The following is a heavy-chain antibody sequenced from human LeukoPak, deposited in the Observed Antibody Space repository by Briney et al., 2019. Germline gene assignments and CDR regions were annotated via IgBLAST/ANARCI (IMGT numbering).Heavy chain of an antibody. CDR2: IRYDGSNK. V-gene: IGHV3-30*02. Sequence: GGSLRLSCAASGFTFSSYGMHWVRQAPGKGLEWVAFIRYDGSNKHYADSVKGRFTISRDNSKNTLYLQMNSLRAEDTAVYYCAKDRYSSSWSTFDYWGQGTLVTVSS. CDR1: GFTFSSYG. CDR3: AKDRYSSSWSTFDY. D-gene: IGHD6-13*01. J-gene: IGHJ4*02.